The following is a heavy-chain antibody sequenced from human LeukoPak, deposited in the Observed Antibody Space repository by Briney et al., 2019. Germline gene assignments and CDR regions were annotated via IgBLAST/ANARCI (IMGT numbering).Heavy chain of an antibody. V-gene: IGHV4-34*01. CDR1: GGSFSGYY. Sequence: SETLSLTCAVYGGSFSGYYWSWIRQPPGKGLEWIGEINHSGSTNYNPSLKSRVTISVDTSKNQFSLKLSSVTAADTAVYYCARGPSLPIYGSASYYKYFDYWGQGTLVTVSS. J-gene: IGHJ4*02. D-gene: IGHD3-10*01. CDR3: ARGPSLPIYGSASYYKYFDY. CDR2: INHSGST.